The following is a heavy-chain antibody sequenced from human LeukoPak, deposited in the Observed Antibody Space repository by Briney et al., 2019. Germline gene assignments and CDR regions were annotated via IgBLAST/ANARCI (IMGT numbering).Heavy chain of an antibody. Sequence: GGSLRLSCVASGFIFDNYALSWVRQAPGKGLEWVSGISGSADNTYYADSVKGRFTISRDNSKNTLYLQMNSLRAEDTALYFCAKKAQYNGNYPLDYWGQGTLVTVSS. CDR2: ISGSADNT. CDR1: GFIFDNYA. D-gene: IGHD1-26*01. CDR3: AKKAQYNGNYPLDY. J-gene: IGHJ4*02. V-gene: IGHV3-23*01.